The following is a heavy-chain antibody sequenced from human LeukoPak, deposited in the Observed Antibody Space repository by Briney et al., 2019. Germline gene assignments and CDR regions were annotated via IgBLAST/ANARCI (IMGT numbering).Heavy chain of an antibody. J-gene: IGHJ3*02. CDR2: INHSGST. CDR1: GGSFSGYY. CDR3: ARPLVTATSDAFDI. V-gene: IGHV4-34*01. Sequence: SETLSLTCAVYGGSFSGYYWSWIRQPPGKGLEWMGEINHSGSTNYNPSLKSRVTISVDTSKNQFSLKLSSVTAADTAVYYCARPLVTATSDAFDIWGQGTMVTVSS. D-gene: IGHD2-21*02.